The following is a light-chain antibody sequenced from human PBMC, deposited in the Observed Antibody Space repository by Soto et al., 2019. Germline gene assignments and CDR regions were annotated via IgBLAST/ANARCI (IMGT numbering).Light chain of an antibody. CDR2: DAS. J-gene: IGKJ2*01. CDR3: QQYNSYPYT. Sequence: DIQMTQSPSTLSASVGDRVTSTCRASQSISSWLAWYQQKPGKAPKLLIYDASSLESGVPSRFSGSGSGTEFTLTISSLQPDDFATYYCQQYNSYPYTFGQGTKLEIQ. V-gene: IGKV1-5*01. CDR1: QSISSW.